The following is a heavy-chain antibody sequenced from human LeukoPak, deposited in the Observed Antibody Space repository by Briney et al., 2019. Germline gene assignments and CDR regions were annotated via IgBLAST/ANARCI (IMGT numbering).Heavy chain of an antibody. CDR2: IIPIFGTA. Sequence: SVKVSCKASGGTFSSYAISWVRQAPGQGLEWMGGIIPIFGTANYAQKFQGRVTITTDESTSTAYMELSSLRSEDTAVYYCALYCSSTSCYLSSVDYWGQGTLVTVSS. J-gene: IGHJ4*02. D-gene: IGHD2-2*01. CDR1: GGTFSSYA. CDR3: ALYCSSTSCYLSSVDY. V-gene: IGHV1-69*05.